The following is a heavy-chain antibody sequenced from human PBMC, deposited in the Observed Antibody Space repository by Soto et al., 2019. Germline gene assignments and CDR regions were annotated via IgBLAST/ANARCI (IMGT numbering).Heavy chain of an antibody. CDR2: INHSGST. V-gene: IGHV4-34*01. Sequence: QVQLQQWGAGLLKPSETLSLTCAVYGGSFSGYYWSWIRQPPGKGLEWIGEINHSGSTNYNPSLKSRVTMSVDTSKNQFSLKLSSVTAADTAVYYCARKAGLLRAAGGFDYWGQGTLVTVSS. J-gene: IGHJ4*02. CDR1: GGSFSGYY. D-gene: IGHD6-13*01. CDR3: ARKAGLLRAAGGFDY.